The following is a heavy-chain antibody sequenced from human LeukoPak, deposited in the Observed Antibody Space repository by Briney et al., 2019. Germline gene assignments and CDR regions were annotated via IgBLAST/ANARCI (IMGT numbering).Heavy chain of an antibody. V-gene: IGHV3-30*02. J-gene: IGHJ4*02. D-gene: IGHD5-18*01. Sequence: SGGSLRLSCAASGFTFSSYGMHWVRQAPGKGLEWVAFIRYDGSNKYYADSVKGRFTISRDNSKNTLYLQMNSLRVEDTAVYYCAKDPHTGYSFAYWGQGTLVTVSS. CDR3: AKDPHTGYSFAY. CDR1: GFTFSSYG. CDR2: IRYDGSNK.